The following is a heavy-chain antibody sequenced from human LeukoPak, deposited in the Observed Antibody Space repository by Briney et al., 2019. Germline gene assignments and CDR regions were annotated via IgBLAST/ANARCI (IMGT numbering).Heavy chain of an antibody. CDR3: ARGRVGATN. CDR1: GFTLSYYS. V-gene: IGHV3-48*01. CDR2: ISSSSSTI. J-gene: IGHJ4*02. Sequence: PGESLRLSCAASGFTLSYYSMNWVRQAPGKGLEWASYISSSSSTIYYADSVKGRFTISRDNAKNSLYLQMNSLRAEDTAVYYCARGRVGATNWGQGTLVTVSS. D-gene: IGHD1-26*01.